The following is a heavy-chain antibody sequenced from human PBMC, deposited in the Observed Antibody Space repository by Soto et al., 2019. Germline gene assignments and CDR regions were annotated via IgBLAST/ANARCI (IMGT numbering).Heavy chain of an antibody. V-gene: IGHV4-39*01. CDR2: IFFNGAA. Sequence: QLHFQESGPGLVKPSQTLSLTCTVSGGSLNSPDYYWAWIRQPPGKVLEWIGSIFFNGAAYYTPSLASRVNISVATSQVSLSVSLCSVPAADTAVYLCARQAPSYFCAGWFDTWGQGALVTVSS. J-gene: IGHJ5*02. CDR3: ARQAPSYFCAGWFDT. CDR1: GGSLNSPDYY. D-gene: IGHD2-21*01.